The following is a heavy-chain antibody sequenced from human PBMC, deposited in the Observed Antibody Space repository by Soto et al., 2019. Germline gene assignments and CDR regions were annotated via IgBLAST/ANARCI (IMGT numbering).Heavy chain of an antibody. Sequence: PTQTLTLTCTFSGFSLSTSGVGVGWIRQPPGKALEWLALIYWDDDKRYSPSLKSRLTITKDTSKNQVVLTVNNMXXXXXXXXXXXXXXAXXXXXXDWFDPWXQ. CDR1: GFSLSTSGVG. CDR3: XXXXAXXXXXXDWFDP. V-gene: IGHV2-5*02. J-gene: IGHJ5*02. CDR2: IYWDDDK.